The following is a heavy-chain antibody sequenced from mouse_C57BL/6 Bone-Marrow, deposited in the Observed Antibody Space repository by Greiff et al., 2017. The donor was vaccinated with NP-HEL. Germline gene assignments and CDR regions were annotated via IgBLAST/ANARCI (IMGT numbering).Heavy chain of an antibody. CDR3: TTGGVLFLDY. CDR2: IDPENGDT. V-gene: IGHV14-4*01. J-gene: IGHJ2*01. D-gene: IGHD1-1*01. Sequence: VQLQQSGAELVRPGASVKLSCTASGFNIKDAYMHWVKQRPEQGLEWIGWIDPENGDTEYASKFQGNATITADTSSNTAYLQLSSLTSEDTAVYYCTTGGVLFLDYWGQGTTLTVSS. CDR1: GFNIKDAY.